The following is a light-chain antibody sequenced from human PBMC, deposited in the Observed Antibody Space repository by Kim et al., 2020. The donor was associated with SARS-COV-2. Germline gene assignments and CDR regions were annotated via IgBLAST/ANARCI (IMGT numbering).Light chain of an antibody. CDR2: PAS. V-gene: IGKV1-6*01. CDR3: LQDYSYPLT. J-gene: IGKJ4*01. Sequence: ASVGDRVTISCRASQGIRNDLGWFQQKPGKAPKVLIYPASTLQSGVPSRFSGSGSGTDFTLTISSLQPEDFATYYCLQDYSYPLTFGGGTKVDIK. CDR1: QGIRND.